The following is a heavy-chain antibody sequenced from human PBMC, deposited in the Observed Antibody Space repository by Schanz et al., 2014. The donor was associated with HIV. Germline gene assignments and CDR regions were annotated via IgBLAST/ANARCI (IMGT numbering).Heavy chain of an antibody. CDR1: GFTFSNYV. J-gene: IGHJ5*02. Sequence: EVQLLESGGGLVQPGGSLRLSCTASGFTFSNYVMNWVRQAPGKGLEWVSGISGNGVNTYYADSVKGRFTISRDNSKNTLYLQMRSLRPEDTAVYYCAKDAYSSTWYLGENWFDPWGQGTLATVSS. D-gene: IGHD6-13*01. CDR3: AKDAYSSTWYLGENWFDP. CDR2: ISGNGVNT. V-gene: IGHV3-23*01.